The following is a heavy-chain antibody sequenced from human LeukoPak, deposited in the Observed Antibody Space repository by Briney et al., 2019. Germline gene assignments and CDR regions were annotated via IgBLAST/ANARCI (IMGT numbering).Heavy chain of an antibody. CDR2: INHSGST. J-gene: IGHJ5*02. Sequence: PSETLSLTCAVYGGSFSGYYWSWIRQPPGKGLEWIGEINHSGSTNYNPSLKSRVTISVDTSKNQFSLKLTSVTAADTAVYYCARPVPSRLGWFDPWGQGTLVTVSS. CDR1: GGSFSGYY. D-gene: IGHD1-1*01. V-gene: IGHV4-34*01. CDR3: ARPVPSRLGWFDP.